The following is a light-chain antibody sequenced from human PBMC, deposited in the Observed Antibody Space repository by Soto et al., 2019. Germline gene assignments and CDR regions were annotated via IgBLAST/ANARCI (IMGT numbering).Light chain of an antibody. V-gene: IGLV1-40*01. CDR1: SSDIGAGYD. J-gene: IGLJ1*01. CDR3: QSFDTSLTGAYV. Sequence: QSVLTQPPSVSGAPGQRVAISCSGSSSDIGAGYDVRWCQQVPGTAPKLLIFGHNNRPSGVPERFSGSKSGTSASLVITGLQAEDEADYYCQSFDTSLTGAYVFGTGTKLTVL. CDR2: GHN.